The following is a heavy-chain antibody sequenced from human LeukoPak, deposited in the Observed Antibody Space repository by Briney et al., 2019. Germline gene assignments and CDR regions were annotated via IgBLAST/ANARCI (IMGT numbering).Heavy chain of an antibody. CDR1: GGTFSRYA. J-gene: IGHJ4*02. Sequence: SVKVSCMASGGTFSRYAMSWVRQAPGQGLEWMGRIIPIFGIANYAQKFQGRVTITADKSTSTAYMELSSLRSEDTAVYYCARDTRITMIVGFDYWGQGTLVTVSS. CDR3: ARDTRITMIVGFDY. V-gene: IGHV1-69*04. D-gene: IGHD3-22*01. CDR2: IIPIFGIA.